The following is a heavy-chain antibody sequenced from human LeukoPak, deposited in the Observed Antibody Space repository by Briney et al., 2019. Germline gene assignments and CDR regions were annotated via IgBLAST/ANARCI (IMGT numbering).Heavy chain of an antibody. CDR3: ARGGVVAAVP. CDR1: GGSISSSTYY. Sequence: SETLSLTCTISGGSISSSTYYWGWIRQPPGKGLEWIASIYYTGSTNYNPSLKSRVTISVDTSKTQFSLKLTSVTAADTAVYYCARGGVVAAVPWGQGTLVTVSS. CDR2: IYYTGST. V-gene: IGHV4-39*01. D-gene: IGHD2-15*01. J-gene: IGHJ5*02.